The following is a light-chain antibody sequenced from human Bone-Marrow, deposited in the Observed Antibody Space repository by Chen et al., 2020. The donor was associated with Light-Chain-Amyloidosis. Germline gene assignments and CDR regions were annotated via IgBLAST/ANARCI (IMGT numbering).Light chain of an antibody. CDR3: SSYTITNTLV. V-gene: IGLV2-14*01. J-gene: IGLJ1*01. Sequence: QSALTQPASVSGSPGQSITISCTGTSSDVGGDNHVSWYQQHPDKAPKLMIYAVTTRPSWVPDRFSGSKSDNPASLTISGLQTEDEADYFCSSYTITNTLVFGSGTRVTVL. CDR2: AVT. CDR1: SSDVGGDNH.